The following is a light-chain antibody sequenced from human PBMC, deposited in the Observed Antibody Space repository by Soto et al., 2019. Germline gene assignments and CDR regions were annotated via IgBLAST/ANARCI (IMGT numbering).Light chain of an antibody. CDR2: AAS. V-gene: IGKV1-39*01. Sequence: DIQMTQSPSSLSASVGDGVTITCRASRSINRAVNWYQQKPGKAPGLLIYAASNLHSGVPSRFSGSGSGTDFTLTINSLQPEDFATYYCQQTYGIPRTFGQGTKVEIK. J-gene: IGKJ1*01. CDR1: RSINRA. CDR3: QQTYGIPRT.